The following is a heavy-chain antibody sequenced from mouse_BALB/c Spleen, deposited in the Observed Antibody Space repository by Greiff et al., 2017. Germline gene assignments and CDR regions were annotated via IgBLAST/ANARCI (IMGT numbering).Heavy chain of an antibody. CDR2: ISSGGST. Sequence: VMLVESGGGLVKPGGSLKLSCAASGFTFSSYAMSWVRQTPEKRLEWVASISSGGSTYYPDSVKGRFTISRDNARNILYLQMSSLRSEDTAMYYCARRYYYGSRNAMDYWGQGTSVTVSS. CDR3: ARRYYYGSRNAMDY. V-gene: IGHV5-6-5*01. J-gene: IGHJ4*01. CDR1: GFTFSSYA. D-gene: IGHD1-1*01.